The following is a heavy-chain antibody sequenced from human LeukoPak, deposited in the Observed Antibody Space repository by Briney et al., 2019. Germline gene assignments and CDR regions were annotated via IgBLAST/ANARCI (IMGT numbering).Heavy chain of an antibody. D-gene: IGHD6-19*01. CDR1: GGSINNYY. Sequence: SETLSLTCTVSGGSINNYYWSWIRQAAGKGLEWIGRIYSSGTTHYNPSLQSRATMSVDTSKNQFSLKLNSVTAADTAVYYCARGSSGWYSIDYWGQGTLVTVSS. CDR3: ARGSSGWYSIDY. CDR2: IYSSGTT. V-gene: IGHV4-4*07. J-gene: IGHJ4*02.